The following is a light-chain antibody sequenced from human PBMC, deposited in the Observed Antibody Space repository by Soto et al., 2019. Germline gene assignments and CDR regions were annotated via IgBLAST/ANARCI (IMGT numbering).Light chain of an antibody. V-gene: IGKV1-5*01. Sequence: DIQMTQSPSTLSASVGDRVTITCRASQSISTHLAWYQQKPGTAPEILIYDASTLEIGVPSRFSGSGSVTEFTLTISSLQPDDFATYYCQQYNSYWTFGPGTKVEIK. CDR3: QQYNSYWT. CDR2: DAS. CDR1: QSISTH. J-gene: IGKJ1*01.